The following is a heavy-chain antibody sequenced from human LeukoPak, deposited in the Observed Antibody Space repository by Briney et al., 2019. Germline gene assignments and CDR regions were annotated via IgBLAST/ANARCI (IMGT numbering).Heavy chain of an antibody. V-gene: IGHV1-24*01. Sequence: GASVKVSCKVSGYTLTELSMHWVRQAPGKGLEWMGGFDPEDGETIYAQKFQGRVTMTEDTSTDTAYMELSSLRSEDTAVYYCATGIAVAGFLDYWGQGTLVTVSS. CDR3: ATGIAVAGFLDY. D-gene: IGHD6-19*01. CDR1: GYTLTELS. CDR2: FDPEDGET. J-gene: IGHJ4*02.